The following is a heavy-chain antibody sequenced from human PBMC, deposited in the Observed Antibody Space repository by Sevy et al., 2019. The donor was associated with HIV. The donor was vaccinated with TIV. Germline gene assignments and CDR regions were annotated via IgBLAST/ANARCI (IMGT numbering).Heavy chain of an antibody. V-gene: IGHV4-59*01. CDR1: GDSISGYY. J-gene: IGHJ6*02. CDR2: IYYSGRT. CDR3: ARAFQEYYYGMDV. D-gene: IGHD2-21*01. Sequence: SETLSLTCTVSGDSISGYYWSWIRQPPGKGLEWIGYIYYSGRTNYNHSLKSRVTISEDTSKNQFSLKLSSVSAADTAVYYCARAFQEYYYGMDVWGQGTTVTVSS.